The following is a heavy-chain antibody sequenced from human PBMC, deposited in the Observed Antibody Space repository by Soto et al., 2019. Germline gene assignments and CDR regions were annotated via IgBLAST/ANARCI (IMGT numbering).Heavy chain of an antibody. J-gene: IGHJ3*02. CDR1: GFTFSNAW. CDR2: IKSKTDGGTT. D-gene: IGHD3-22*01. Sequence: GGSLRRSCAASGFTFSNAWMNWVRQAPGKGLEWVGRIKSKTDGGTTDYAAPVKGRFTISRDDSKNTLYLQMNSLKTEDTAVYYCTTGLTMIVVAPGVDAFDIWGQGTMVTVSS. V-gene: IGHV3-15*07. CDR3: TTGLTMIVVAPGVDAFDI.